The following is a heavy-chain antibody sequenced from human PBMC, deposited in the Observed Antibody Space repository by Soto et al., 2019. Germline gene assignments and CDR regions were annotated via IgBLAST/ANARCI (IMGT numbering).Heavy chain of an antibody. Sequence: EVQLLDSGGGLVQPGGSLRLSCAASGFTFSSYAMHWVRQAPGKGLEWVSTVSGAALNTYYADSGKGRFTISRDSSKRTLYLQMNSLSDAEPAVYYCAKDLCSGRGGGIDYWGQGTLVPVSS. J-gene: IGHJ4*02. CDR2: VSGAALNT. V-gene: IGHV3-23*01. CDR3: AKDLCSGRGGGIDY. CDR1: GFTFSSYA. D-gene: IGHD2-21*01.